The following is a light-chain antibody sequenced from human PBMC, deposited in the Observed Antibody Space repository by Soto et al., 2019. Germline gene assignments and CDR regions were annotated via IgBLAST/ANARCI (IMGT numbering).Light chain of an antibody. V-gene: IGKV1-5*03. CDR1: DNIAPW. CDR2: KAA. Sequence: IQMTQSPSTLSASVGDRVAITCRASDNIAPWVAWYQQKPGKAPKLLIYKAANLADEVPSRFAGSGSGTDFTLTITRLQPDDFATYYCQHYNSFSRKFGQGTKVDIK. CDR3: QHYNSFSRK. J-gene: IGKJ1*01.